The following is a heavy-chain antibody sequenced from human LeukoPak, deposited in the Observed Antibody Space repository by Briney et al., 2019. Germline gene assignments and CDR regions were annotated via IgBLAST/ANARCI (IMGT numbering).Heavy chain of an antibody. Sequence: GGSLRLSCAASGFTFSSYAMSWVRQAPGRGLEWVSAISGSGGSTYYADSVKGRFTISRDNSRDTLYLQMNSLRAEDTAVYYCAKGYYDYVWGTYYFDYWGQGTLVTVSS. CDR1: GFTFSSYA. J-gene: IGHJ4*02. D-gene: IGHD3-16*01. CDR3: AKGYYDYVWGTYYFDY. CDR2: ISGSGGST. V-gene: IGHV3-23*01.